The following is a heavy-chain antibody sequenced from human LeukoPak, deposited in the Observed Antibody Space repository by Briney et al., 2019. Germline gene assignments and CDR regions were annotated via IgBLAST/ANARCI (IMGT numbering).Heavy chain of an antibody. J-gene: IGHJ4*02. D-gene: IGHD3-9*01. CDR2: ISSSSSYI. CDR3: ARDPLRYFDWFDY. Sequence: SXTMNWVRQXPXXXLEWVSCISSSSSYISYADSVKGRFTISRDNAKNSLYLQMNSLRAEDTAVYYCARDPLRYFDWFDYWGQGTLVTVSS. CDR1: SXT. V-gene: IGHV3-21*01.